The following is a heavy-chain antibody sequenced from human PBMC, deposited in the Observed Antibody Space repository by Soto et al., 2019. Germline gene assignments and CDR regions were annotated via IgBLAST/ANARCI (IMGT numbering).Heavy chain of an antibody. J-gene: IGHJ4*02. CDR2: IYYSGST. V-gene: IGHV4-30-4*02. CDR3: ARDVGATYFDY. Sequence: SETLSLTCTVSGGSISSGDYYWSWIRQPPGKGLEWIGYIYYSGSTYYNPSLKSRVTISIGTSKNQFSLKLSSVTAADTAVYYCARDVGATYFDYWGQGTLVTVSS. D-gene: IGHD1-26*01. CDR1: GGSISSGDYY.